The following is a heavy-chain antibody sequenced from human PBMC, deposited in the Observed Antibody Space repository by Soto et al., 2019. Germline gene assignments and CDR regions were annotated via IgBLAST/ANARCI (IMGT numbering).Heavy chain of an antibody. CDR2: SSGSGGST. CDR3: AQKTVKVAFDH. Sequence: EVQLLESGGGLVQPGGSLRLSCAASGFTFSSYAMSWVRQAPGKGLEWVAASSGSGGSTYYADSVKGRFTISRDNSKNTLYLQMNSLRAEDTAVYSCAQKTVKVAFDHWGQGTLVTVAS. V-gene: IGHV3-23*01. J-gene: IGHJ5*02. CDR1: GFTFSSYA. D-gene: IGHD4-4*01.